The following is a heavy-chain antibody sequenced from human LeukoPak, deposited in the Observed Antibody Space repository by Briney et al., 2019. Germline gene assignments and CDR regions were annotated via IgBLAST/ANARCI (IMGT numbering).Heavy chain of an antibody. Sequence: ASVTVSFKASGYTFTFYYMHWVRQAPGQGLEWMGWIKPNSGGATYVNQFQDRVTMIRDTTISKDYMELSRLRTDDTAVYYCSSAGPMRRVGLLYAFDSWSQGSMVTV. CDR1: GYTFTFYY. CDR3: SSAGPMRRVGLLYAFDS. V-gene: IGHV1-2*02. D-gene: IGHD2-21*02. CDR2: IKPNSGGA. J-gene: IGHJ3*02.